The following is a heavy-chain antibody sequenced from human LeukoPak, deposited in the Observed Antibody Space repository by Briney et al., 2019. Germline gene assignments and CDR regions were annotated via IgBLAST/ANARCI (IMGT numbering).Heavy chain of an antibody. D-gene: IGHD4-17*01. J-gene: IGHJ4*02. Sequence: GGSLRLSCAASGFTFSSYEMNWVRQAPGKGLEWVSYISSSGSTIYYAGSVKGRFTISRDNAKNSLYLQMNSLRAEDTAVYYCARDNYGDFFDYWGQGTLVTVSS. CDR2: ISSSGSTI. V-gene: IGHV3-48*03. CDR3: ARDNYGDFFDY. CDR1: GFTFSSYE.